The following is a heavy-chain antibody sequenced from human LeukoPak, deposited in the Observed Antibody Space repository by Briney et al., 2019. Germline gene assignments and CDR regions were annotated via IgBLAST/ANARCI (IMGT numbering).Heavy chain of an antibody. CDR1: GGTFSSYA. Sequence: ASVKVSCKASGGTFSSYAISWVRQAPGQGLEWMGWISAYNGNANYAQKLQGRVTMTTDTSTSTAYMELRSLRSDDTAVYYCARASIDFDWLLSLDYWGQGTLVTVSS. D-gene: IGHD3-9*01. V-gene: IGHV1-18*01. CDR3: ARASIDFDWLLSLDY. J-gene: IGHJ4*02. CDR2: ISAYNGNA.